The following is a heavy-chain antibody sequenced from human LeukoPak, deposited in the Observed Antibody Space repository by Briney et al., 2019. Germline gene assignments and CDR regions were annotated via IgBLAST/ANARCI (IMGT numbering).Heavy chain of an antibody. CDR1: GFTFDDYA. D-gene: IGHD3-10*01. Sequence: GGSLRLSCAASGFTFDDYAMHWVRQAPGKGLEWVSGISWNSGSIGYADSVKGRFTISKDNAKNSLYLQMNSLRAEDTALYYRAKDTSEYYYGSGSYLDYWGQGTLVTVSS. CDR2: ISWNSGSI. J-gene: IGHJ4*02. V-gene: IGHV3-9*01. CDR3: AKDTSEYYYGSGSYLDY.